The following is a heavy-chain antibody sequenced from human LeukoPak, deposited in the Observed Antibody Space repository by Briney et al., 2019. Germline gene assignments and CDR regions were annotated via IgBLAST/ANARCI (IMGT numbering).Heavy chain of an antibody. Sequence: GGSLRLSGAASGFTFNSYGMLWVRQAPGRGLEWVTVISYDGNHQYYADSVKGRFTISRDNSKNTVYLQMNGLRVEDTAIYYCARASGRDKTGGFDYWGQGTLVAVS. CDR3: ARASGRDKTGGFDY. J-gene: IGHJ4*02. CDR2: ISYDGNHQ. V-gene: IGHV3-30*03. D-gene: IGHD3-10*01. CDR1: GFTFNSYG.